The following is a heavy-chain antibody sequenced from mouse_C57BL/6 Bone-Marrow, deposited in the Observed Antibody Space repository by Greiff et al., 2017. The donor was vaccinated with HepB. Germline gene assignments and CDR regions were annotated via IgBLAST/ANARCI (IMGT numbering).Heavy chain of an antibody. V-gene: IGHV1-19*01. CDR2: INPYNGGT. CDR1: GYTFTDYY. Sequence: EVQLQQSGPVLVKPGASVKMSCKASGYTFTDYYMNWVKQSHGKSLEWIGVINPYNGGTSYNQKFKGKATLTVDKSSSTAYMELNSLTSEDSAVYYCARTSYYYSNSAWFAYWGQGTLVTVSA. J-gene: IGHJ3*01. D-gene: IGHD2-5*01. CDR3: ARTSYYYSNSAWFAY.